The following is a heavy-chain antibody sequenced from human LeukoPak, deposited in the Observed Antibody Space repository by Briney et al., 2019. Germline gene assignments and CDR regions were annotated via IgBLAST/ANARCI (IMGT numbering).Heavy chain of an antibody. CDR2: ISDRGDST. V-gene: IGHV3-23*01. CDR1: GFTITTYS. CDR3: AKDDGWVQYAN. Sequence: PGGSLTLSCAASGFTITTYSMGWVRQAPGKGPEWVSVISDRGDSTHYADSVKGRFTISRDNSKNTLYLQMNSLRAVDTAVYYCAKDDGWVQYANWGQGTLVTVSS. J-gene: IGHJ4*02. D-gene: IGHD5-24*01.